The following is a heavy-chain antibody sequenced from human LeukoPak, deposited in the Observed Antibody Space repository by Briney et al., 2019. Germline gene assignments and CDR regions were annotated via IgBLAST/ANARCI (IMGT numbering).Heavy chain of an antibody. CDR2: INEGGSTI. J-gene: IGHJ4*02. CDR1: GFSFSSYW. CDR3: ARVEVGGDYSKFDY. V-gene: IGHV3-74*01. Sequence: GGSLRLSCAASGFSFSSYWMHWVRQAPGGGLVWVSRINEGGSTINYADSVKGRFTISRDNAKNTLSQQMNSLRAEDTAVYYCARVEVGGDYSKFDYWGQGTLVTVSS. D-gene: IGHD2-21*02.